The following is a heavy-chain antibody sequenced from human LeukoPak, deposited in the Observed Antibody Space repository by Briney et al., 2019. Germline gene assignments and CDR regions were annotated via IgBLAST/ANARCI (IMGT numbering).Heavy chain of an antibody. CDR1: GYALPNYG. J-gene: IGHJ5*02. V-gene: IGHV1-18*01. CDR3: ARSVTMVRGVRYLNWFDP. D-gene: IGHD3-10*01. Sequence: ASVTVSYKACGYALPNYGISWVRQAPGHGREGLGWISAYNGNTNYAQKLQGRVTTTTDTSTSTAYMELRSLRSDDTAVYYCARSVTMVRGVRYLNWFDPWGQGTLVTVSS. CDR2: ISAYNGNT.